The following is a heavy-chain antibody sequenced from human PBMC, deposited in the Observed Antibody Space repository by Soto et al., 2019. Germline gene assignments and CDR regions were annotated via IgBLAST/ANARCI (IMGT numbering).Heavy chain of an antibody. V-gene: IGHV3-64D*06. CDR3: VKAVAGVVFDY. D-gene: IGHD6-19*01. CDR2: ISSNGGST. CDR1: GFTFSSYA. J-gene: IGHJ4*02. Sequence: PGGSLRLSCSASGFTFSSYAMHWVRQAPGKGLEYVSAISSNGGSTYYADSVKGRFTISRDNSKNTLYLQMSSLRAEDTAVYYCVKAVAGVVFDYWGQGTLVTVSS.